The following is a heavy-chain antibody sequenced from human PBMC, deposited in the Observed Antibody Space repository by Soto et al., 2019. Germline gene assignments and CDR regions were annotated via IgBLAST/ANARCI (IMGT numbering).Heavy chain of an antibody. J-gene: IGHJ6*02. V-gene: IGHV4-39*01. Sequence: LCGGSISSSSYYWGWIRQPPGKGLEWIGSIYYSGSTYYNPSLKSRVTISVDTSKNQFSLKLSSVTAADTAVYYCATQYDFWSGYYHYGMDVWGQGTTVTVSS. CDR1: GGSISSSSYY. CDR3: ATQYDFWSGYYHYGMDV. D-gene: IGHD3-3*01. CDR2: IYYSGST.